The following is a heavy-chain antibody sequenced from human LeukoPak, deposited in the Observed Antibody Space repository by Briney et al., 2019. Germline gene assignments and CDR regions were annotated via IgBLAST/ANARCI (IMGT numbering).Heavy chain of an antibody. CDR2: ISSSSSYI. CDR1: GFTFSSYS. CDR3: ARSSDILTGPY. V-gene: IGHV3-21*01. J-gene: IGHJ4*02. D-gene: IGHD3-9*01. Sequence: PGGSLRLSCAASGFTFSSYSMNWVRQAPGKGLEWVSSISSSSSYIYHADSVKGRFTISRDNAKNSLYLQMNSLRAEDTAVYYCARSSDILTGPYWGQGTLVTVSS.